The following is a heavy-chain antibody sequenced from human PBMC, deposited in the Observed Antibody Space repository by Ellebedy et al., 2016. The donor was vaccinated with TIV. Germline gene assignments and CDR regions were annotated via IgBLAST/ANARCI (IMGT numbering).Heavy chain of an antibody. D-gene: IGHD5-12*01. J-gene: IGHJ4*02. CDR3: ARGAGGNGGYDGYYFDL. CDR1: GISISSDDYY. CDR2: VHKRGST. Sequence: MPSETLSLTCTVSGISISSDDYYWTWIRQHPGKGLEWIGYVHKRGSTYSNPSLTSRMTISIDTSKNQFSLRMHSVTAADAAVYYCARGAGGNGGYDGYYFDLWGQGTLVTVSS. V-gene: IGHV4-31*03.